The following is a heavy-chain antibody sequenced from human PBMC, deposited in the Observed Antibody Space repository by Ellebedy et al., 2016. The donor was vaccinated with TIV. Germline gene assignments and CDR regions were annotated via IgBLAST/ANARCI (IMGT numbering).Heavy chain of an antibody. J-gene: IGHJ3*01. V-gene: IGHV4-59*01. CDR1: GGSLSDNY. D-gene: IGHD5/OR15-5a*01. Sequence: MPGGSLRLSCAVSGGSLSDNYWTWIRQPPGKGLEWIGYLYYTGSTNYNPSLKRRVTISVNTPRNEFSLKLSSVTAADTAVYYCVSSVSMDAFDLWGQGTMVTVSS. CDR2: LYYTGST. CDR3: VSSVSMDAFDL.